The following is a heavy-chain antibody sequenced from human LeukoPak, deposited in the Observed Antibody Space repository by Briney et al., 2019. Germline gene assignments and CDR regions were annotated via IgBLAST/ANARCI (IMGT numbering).Heavy chain of an antibody. J-gene: IGHJ4*02. Sequence: GGSLRLSCAASGFTFSSYAMHWVRQAPGKGLEWVAVISYDGSNKYYADSVKGRFTISRDNAKNSLYLQMNSLRAEDTAVYYCARDYSPPHYFDTTGYFDDWGQGTLVTVSS. CDR3: ARDYSPPHYFDTTGYFDD. V-gene: IGHV3-30-3*01. D-gene: IGHD3-22*01. CDR2: ISYDGSNK. CDR1: GFTFSSYA.